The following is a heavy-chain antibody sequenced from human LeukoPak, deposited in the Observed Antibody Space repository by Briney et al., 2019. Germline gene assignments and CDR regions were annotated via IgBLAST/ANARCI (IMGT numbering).Heavy chain of an antibody. Sequence: ASVKVSCKASGYTFTAYGISWVRQAPGQGLEWMGWISANNGNTNYAQKVQGRVTKTRDTSTSTAYMELRSLRYDDTAVYYCSRDDGPFGGVRFDHWGQGTLVTVSS. D-gene: IGHD3-16*01. CDR2: ISANNGNT. V-gene: IGHV1-18*01. CDR1: GYTFTAYG. J-gene: IGHJ4*02. CDR3: SRDDGPFGGVRFDH.